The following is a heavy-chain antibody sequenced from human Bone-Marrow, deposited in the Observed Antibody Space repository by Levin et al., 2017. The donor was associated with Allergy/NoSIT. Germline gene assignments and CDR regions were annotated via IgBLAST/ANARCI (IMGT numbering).Heavy chain of an antibody. J-gene: IGHJ3*02. D-gene: IGHD2-8*01. Sequence: GESLKISCAASGFSFSSYGMIWVRQAPGKGLEWISYISARRTTMYYADSVKGRFTISRDDAKNTLYLQMSSLRAEDTAIYYCARDEESYGDAFDIWGQGTMVTVSS. CDR3: ARDEESYGDAFDI. V-gene: IGHV3-48*04. CDR1: GFSFSSYG. CDR2: ISARRTTM.